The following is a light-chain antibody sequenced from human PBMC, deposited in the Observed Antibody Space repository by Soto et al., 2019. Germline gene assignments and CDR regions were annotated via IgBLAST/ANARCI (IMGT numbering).Light chain of an antibody. CDR1: ETVATN. CDR3: QQYFEWPPMT. J-gene: IGKJ1*01. Sequence: EVVMTQSPATLSASPGEIATLSCWASETVATNLAWYQQKPGQAPRLLISGESTRAVGSSDRFRGSGSGTEFTRTISSLRSEDSGIYYCQQYFEWPPMTVGQGPKVEI. V-gene: IGKV3-15*01. CDR2: GES.